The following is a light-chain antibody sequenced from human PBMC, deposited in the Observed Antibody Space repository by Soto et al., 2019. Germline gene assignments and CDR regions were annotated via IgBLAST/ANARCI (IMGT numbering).Light chain of an antibody. CDR3: QQYHIHST. V-gene: IGKV1-5*03. CDR2: KAS. J-gene: IGKJ1*01. Sequence: TSVGVSFTITCRASESINIWLAWFQQKPGKAPKLLISKASTLESGVPSKFSGSGSGTEFTLTISSLQPDDFATYHCQQYHIHSTFGQGTKVE. CDR1: ESINIW.